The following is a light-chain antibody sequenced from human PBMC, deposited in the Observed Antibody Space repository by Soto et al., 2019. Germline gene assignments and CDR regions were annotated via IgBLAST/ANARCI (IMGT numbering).Light chain of an antibody. V-gene: IGLV2-11*01. CDR2: DVS. CDR1: SSDVGAYNY. CDR3: CSYAGTYSWV. J-gene: IGLJ3*02. Sequence: QSVLTQPRSVSGSPGQSVTISCTGSSSDVGAYNYVSWYQHHPGKAPKVMIFDVSERPSGVPDRFSGSKSGNTASLTISGLQAEDEGDYYCCSYAGTYSWVFGGGTKLTV.